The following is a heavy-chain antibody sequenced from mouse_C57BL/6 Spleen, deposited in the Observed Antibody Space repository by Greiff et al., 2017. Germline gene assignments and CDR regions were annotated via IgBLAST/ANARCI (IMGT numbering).Heavy chain of an antibody. D-gene: IGHD1-1*01. J-gene: IGHJ1*03. CDR1: GYTFTTYP. CDR2: FHPYNDNT. V-gene: IGHV1-47*01. Sequence: QVQLKQSGAELVKPGASVKMSCKASGYTFTTYPIEWMKQNHGKSLEWIGNFHPYNDNTKYNEKFKGKATLTVEKSSSTVYLELSRLTSDDSAVYYCARGNYYGSSLWYFDVWGTGTTVTVSS. CDR3: ARGNYYGSSLWYFDV.